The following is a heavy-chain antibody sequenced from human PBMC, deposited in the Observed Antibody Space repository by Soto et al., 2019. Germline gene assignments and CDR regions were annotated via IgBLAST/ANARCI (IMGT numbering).Heavy chain of an antibody. CDR1: GYTFNTYF. CDR3: AGDTGNPFDS. V-gene: IGHV1-18*01. J-gene: IGHJ4*02. CDR2: ISPHNGNT. Sequence: HVQLVQSGGELKKPGASVKVSCNTSGYTFNTYFITWVRQAPGQGLEWMGWISPHNGNTKYAEKFQGRVTMTSDTMKKTEYTELRNLRIDDTAVYYCAGDTGNPFDSWGQGTPVTVSS.